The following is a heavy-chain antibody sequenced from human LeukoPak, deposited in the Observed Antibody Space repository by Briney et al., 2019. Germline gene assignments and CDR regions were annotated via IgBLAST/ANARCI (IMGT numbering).Heavy chain of an antibody. CDR3: ERDTNGIGGSWFDP. D-gene: IGHD2-8*01. CDR2: ISAYNGNT. J-gene: IGHJ5*02. CDR1: GYTFTSYG. V-gene: IGHV1-18*01. Sequence: ASVKVSCKASGYTFTSYGISWVRQAPGQGLEWMGWISAYNGNTNYAQKLQGRVTMTTDTSTSTAYMELRSLRSDDTAVYDCERDTNGIGGSWFDPWGQGTLVTVSS.